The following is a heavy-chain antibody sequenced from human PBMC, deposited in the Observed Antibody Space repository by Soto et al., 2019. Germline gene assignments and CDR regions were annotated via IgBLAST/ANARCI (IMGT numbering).Heavy chain of an antibody. V-gene: IGHV3-9*01. CDR3: AKADPYGDYFDY. D-gene: IGHD4-17*01. CDR2: ISWNSGSI. J-gene: IGHJ4*02. CDR1: GFTFDDYA. Sequence: DVQLVESGGGLVQPGRSLRLSCAASGFTFDDYAMHWVRQAPGKGLEWVSGISWNSGSIGYADSVKGRFTISRDNAKNSLYLQMNSLRAEDTALYYCAKADPYGDYFDYWGQGTLVTVSS.